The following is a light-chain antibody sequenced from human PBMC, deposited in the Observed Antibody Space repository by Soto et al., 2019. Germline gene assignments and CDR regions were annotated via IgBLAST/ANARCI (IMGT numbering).Light chain of an antibody. CDR3: QQYGSSAMYT. Sequence: ETVLTQSPGTLSLSPGERATLSCRTSQRVSSSYLAWYQQKPGQAPGLLIYGASSRATGIPDRFSGSGSGTDFTLTISRLEPEDFAVYYCQQYGSSAMYTFGQGTKLEIK. J-gene: IGKJ2*01. CDR2: GAS. V-gene: IGKV3-20*01. CDR1: QRVSSSY.